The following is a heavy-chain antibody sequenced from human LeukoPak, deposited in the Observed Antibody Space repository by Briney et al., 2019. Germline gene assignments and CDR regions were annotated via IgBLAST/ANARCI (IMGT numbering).Heavy chain of an antibody. CDR2: INAGNGNT. D-gene: IGHD6-19*01. V-gene: IGHV1-3*01. J-gene: IGHJ4*02. CDR3: ASQLPGYSSGWYFNY. CDR1: GYTFTSYA. Sequence: GASVKVSCKASGYTFTSYAMHWVRQAPGQRLEWMGWINAGNGNTKSSQKFQGRVTITRDTSATTAYMELSSLRFEDTAVYYCASQLPGYSSGWYFNYWGQGTLVTVSS.